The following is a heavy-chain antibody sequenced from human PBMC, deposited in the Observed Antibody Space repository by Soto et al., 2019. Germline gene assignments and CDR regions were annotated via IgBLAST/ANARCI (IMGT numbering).Heavy chain of an antibody. D-gene: IGHD3-3*01. CDR3: AGGRPYYDFWSGYYTFYFDY. CDR1: GGSFSGYY. V-gene: IGHV4-34*01. CDR2: INHSGST. Sequence: SETLSLTCAVYGGSFSGYYWSWIRQPPGKGLEWIGEINHSGSTNYNPSLKSRVTISVSTSKNQFSLNRSSVTAADTAVYYCAGGRPYYDFWSGYYTFYFDYWGQGTLVTVSS. J-gene: IGHJ4*02.